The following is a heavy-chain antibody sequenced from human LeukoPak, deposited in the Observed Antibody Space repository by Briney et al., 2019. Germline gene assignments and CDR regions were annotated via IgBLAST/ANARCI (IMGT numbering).Heavy chain of an antibody. D-gene: IGHD2-2*01. CDR3: ATHVSIVAPATLNYGDNWFDP. CDR2: IYYRGTT. J-gene: IGHJ5*02. V-gene: IGHV4-39*01. Sequence: SETLSLTCTVSGGSISSSISYWGWIRQPPGTGLEWIGSIYYRGTTYYNPSLKSRVTISVDTSKNQFSLNLNSVTAADTAIYYCATHVSIVAPATLNYGDNWFDPWGQGTLVIVSS. CDR1: GGSISSSISY.